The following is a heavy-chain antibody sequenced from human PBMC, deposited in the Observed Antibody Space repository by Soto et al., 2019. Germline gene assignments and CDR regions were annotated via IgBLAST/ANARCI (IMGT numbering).Heavy chain of an antibody. CDR3: VIVLSRGYVDY. J-gene: IGHJ4*02. Sequence: LRLSCAAPGFTFSDYYMDWLRQAPGKGLEWVGRTRDKPRNYTTEYAASVKGRFIISRDDSKNSLYLQMNSLKTEDTAVYYCVIVLSRGYVDYWGQGTLVAVSS. CDR1: GFTFSDYY. V-gene: IGHV3-72*01. CDR2: TRDKPRNYTT. D-gene: IGHD5-18*01.